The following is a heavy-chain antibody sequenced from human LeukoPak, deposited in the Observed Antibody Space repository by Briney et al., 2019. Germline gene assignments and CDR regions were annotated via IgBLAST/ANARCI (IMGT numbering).Heavy chain of an antibody. CDR3: AREVGYCSGGSCYGPSDY. D-gene: IGHD2-15*01. Sequence: PGGSLRLSCAASGFTFNSYSMNWVRQAPGKGLEWVSFISSSSSYIYYADSVKGRFTISRDNAKNSLYLQMNSLRAEDTAVYYCAREVGYCSGGSCYGPSDYWGQGTLVTVSS. CDR1: GFTFNSYS. J-gene: IGHJ4*02. V-gene: IGHV3-21*01. CDR2: ISSSSSYI.